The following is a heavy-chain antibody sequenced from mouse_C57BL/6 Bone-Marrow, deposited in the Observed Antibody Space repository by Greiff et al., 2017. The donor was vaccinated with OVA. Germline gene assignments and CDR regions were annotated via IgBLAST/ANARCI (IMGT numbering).Heavy chain of an antibody. J-gene: IGHJ2*01. V-gene: IGHV5-9-1*02. CDR1: GFTFSSYA. Sequence: EVMLVESGAGLVKPGGSLKLSCAASGFTFSSYAMSWVRQTPEKRLEWVAYISSGGDYIYYADTVKGRFTISRDNARNTLYLQMSSLKSEDTAMYYCTRVYYGSSYLGYWGQGTTLTVSS. CDR3: TRVYYGSSYLGY. D-gene: IGHD1-1*01. CDR2: ISSGGDYI.